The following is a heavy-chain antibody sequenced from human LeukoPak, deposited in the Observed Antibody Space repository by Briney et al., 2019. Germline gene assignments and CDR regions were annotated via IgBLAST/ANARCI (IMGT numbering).Heavy chain of an antibody. CDR3: ARFRRNYDILTGYYTSYYMDV. Sequence: PSETLSLTCAVYGGSISGYYWSWIRQPPGKGLEWIGEINHSGSTNYNPSLKSRVTISVDTSKNQFSLKLSSVTAADTAVYYCARFRRNYDILTGYYTSYYMDVWGKGTTVTVSS. CDR2: INHSGST. V-gene: IGHV4-34*01. J-gene: IGHJ6*03. D-gene: IGHD3-9*01. CDR1: GGSISGYY.